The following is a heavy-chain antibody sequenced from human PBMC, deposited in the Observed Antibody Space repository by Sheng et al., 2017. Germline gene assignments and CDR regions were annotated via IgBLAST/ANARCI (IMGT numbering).Heavy chain of an antibody. CDR1: GFTVSNNY. J-gene: IGHJ3*02. CDR3: ARERAYCTSASCTGAFDI. CDR2: IYSGGNT. D-gene: IGHD2-2*01. V-gene: IGHV3-53*01. Sequence: EVQLVESGGGLIQPGGSLRLSCAASGFTVSNNYMSWVRQAPGKGLEWVSVIYSGGNTYYVDSVKGRFTISRDTSKNTLYLQMNSLRAEDTAIYYCARERAYCTSASCTGAFDIWGQGTMVTVSS.